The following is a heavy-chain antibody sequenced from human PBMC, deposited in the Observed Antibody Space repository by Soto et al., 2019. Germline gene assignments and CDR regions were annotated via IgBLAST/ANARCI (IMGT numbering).Heavy chain of an antibody. Sequence: GGSLRLSCAASGFTFSSYSMNWVRQAPGKGLEWVSYISSSSSTIYYADSVKGRFTISRDNAKNSLYLQMNSLRDEDTAVYYCARDRVGATKLDYYYYGMDVWGQGTTVTVSS. V-gene: IGHV3-48*02. CDR2: ISSSSSTI. CDR1: GFTFSSYS. J-gene: IGHJ6*02. CDR3: ARDRVGATKLDYYYYGMDV. D-gene: IGHD1-26*01.